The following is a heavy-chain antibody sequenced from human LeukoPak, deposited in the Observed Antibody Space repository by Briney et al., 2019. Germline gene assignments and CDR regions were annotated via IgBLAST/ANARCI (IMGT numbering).Heavy chain of an antibody. Sequence: PSETLSLTCTVSGGSISSSNYYWGWIRQPPGKGLEWIGSIYYSGTTYYTPSLKSRLTISVDTSKNHFALKLSSVTAADTAVYYCARSSGSYKGDAFDIWGQGTMVTVSS. J-gene: IGHJ3*02. CDR3: ARSSGSYKGDAFDI. D-gene: IGHD1-26*01. CDR1: GGSISSSNYY. V-gene: IGHV4-39*02. CDR2: IYYSGTT.